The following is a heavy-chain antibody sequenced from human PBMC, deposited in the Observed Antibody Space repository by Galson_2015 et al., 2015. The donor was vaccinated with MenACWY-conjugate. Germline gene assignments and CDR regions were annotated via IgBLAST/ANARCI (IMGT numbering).Heavy chain of an antibody. CDR1: GGSLSSSNW. D-gene: IGHD2-15*01. V-gene: IGHV4-4*02. CDR3: ARDLGGPMDV. Sequence: ETLSLTCAVSGGSLSSSNWWSWVRQPPGKGLEWIGEIYHSGSTNYNPSLKSRVTISVDTSKNQFSLKLSSVTAADTAVYYCARDLGGPMDVWGKGTTVTVSS. CDR2: IYHSGST. J-gene: IGHJ6*03.